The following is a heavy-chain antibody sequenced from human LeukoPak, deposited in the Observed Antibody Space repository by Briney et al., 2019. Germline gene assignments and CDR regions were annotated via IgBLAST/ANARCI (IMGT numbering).Heavy chain of an antibody. D-gene: IGHD1-1*01. CDR2: VSYRGHT. CDR1: GGSISPYY. V-gene: IGHV4-59*08. CDR3: ARPVPSRLGWFDP. J-gene: IGHJ5*02. Sequence: SETLSLTCSVSGGSISPYYWSWIRQPPGKGLEWIGYVSYRGHTNYNPSLESRVTISLDTSKNQFSLKLTSVTAADTAVYYCARPVPSRLGWFDPWGQGTLVTVSS.